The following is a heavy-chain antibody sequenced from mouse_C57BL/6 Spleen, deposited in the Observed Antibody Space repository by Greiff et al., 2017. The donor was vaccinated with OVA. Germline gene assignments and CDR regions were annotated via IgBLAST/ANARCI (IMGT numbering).Heavy chain of an antibody. CDR3: ARSNYSSYWYFDV. CDR2: IDPSDSYT. D-gene: IGHD2-5*01. Sequence: VQLQQPGAELVMPGASVKLSCKASGYTFTSYWMHWVKQRPGPGLEWIGEIDPSDSYTNYNQQVKGKSTLTVDKSSSTAYMQLSSLTSDDSAVYYCARSNYSSYWYFDVWGTGTTVTVSS. V-gene: IGHV1-69*01. CDR1: GYTFTSYW. J-gene: IGHJ1*03.